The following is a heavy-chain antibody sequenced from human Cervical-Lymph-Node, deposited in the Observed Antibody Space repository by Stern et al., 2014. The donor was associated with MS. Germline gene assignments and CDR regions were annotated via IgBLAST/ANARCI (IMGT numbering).Heavy chain of an antibody. J-gene: IGHJ4*02. V-gene: IGHV3-9*01. CDR1: GFTFDDYA. CDR3: AILAGSGSQSHDY. Sequence: EVQLVESGGGLVQPGRSLRLSCAGSGFTFDDYAMHWVRQAPGKGLEWVAGLGWDGDNIDYADSVKGRFTISRDNTKNSLYLHMKSLRPEDTALYYCAILAGSGSQSHDYWGQGTLVTVSS. CDR2: LGWDGDNI. D-gene: IGHD3-10*01.